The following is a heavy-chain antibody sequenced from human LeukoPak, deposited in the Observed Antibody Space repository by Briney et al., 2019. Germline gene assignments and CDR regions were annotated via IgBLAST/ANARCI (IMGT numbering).Heavy chain of an antibody. CDR3: ARGSTRVIAAFNY. CDR1: GYTFTSYD. J-gene: IGHJ4*02. CDR2: MNPNSGNT. Sequence: ASVKVSCKASGYTFTSYDINWVRPATGQGLEWMGWMNPNSGNTGYAQKFQGRVTMTRNTSIRTAYIELSSLRSEDTAVYYCARGSTRVIAAFNYWGQGTLVTVSS. D-gene: IGHD6-6*01. V-gene: IGHV1-8*01.